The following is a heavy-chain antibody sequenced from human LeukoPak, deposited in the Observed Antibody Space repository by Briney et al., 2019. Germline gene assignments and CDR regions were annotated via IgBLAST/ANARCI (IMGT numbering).Heavy chain of an antibody. CDR1: GYTSTSYA. CDR3: AREAQIAVQFDY. D-gene: IGHD6-19*01. Sequence: ASVKVSCKASGYTSTSYAMHWVRQAPGQRLEWMGWINAGNGNTKYSQKFQGRVTITRDTSASTAYMELSSLRSEDTAVYYCAREAQIAVQFDYWGQGTLVTVSS. V-gene: IGHV1-3*01. J-gene: IGHJ4*02. CDR2: INAGNGNT.